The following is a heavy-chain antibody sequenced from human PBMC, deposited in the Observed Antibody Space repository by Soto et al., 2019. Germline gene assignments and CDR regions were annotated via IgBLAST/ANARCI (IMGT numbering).Heavy chain of an antibody. CDR2: IWYDGSNK. D-gene: IGHD4-17*01. Sequence: QVQLVESGGGVVQPGRSLRLSCAASGFTFSSYGMHWVRQAPGKGLEWVAVIWYDGSNKYYADSVKGRFTISRDNSKNTLDLQMNSLRAEDTAVYYCARDLRHDYGDYGFDYWGQGTLVTVSS. CDR1: GFTFSSYG. V-gene: IGHV3-33*01. J-gene: IGHJ4*02. CDR3: ARDLRHDYGDYGFDY.